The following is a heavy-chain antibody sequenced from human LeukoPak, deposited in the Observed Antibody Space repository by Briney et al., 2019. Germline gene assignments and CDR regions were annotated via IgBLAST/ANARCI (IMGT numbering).Heavy chain of an antibody. V-gene: IGHV3-23*01. CDR2: ISISGGGT. D-gene: IGHD1-26*01. J-gene: IGHJ4*02. CDR1: GCTFSDYA. CDR3: AKGGPVSGNYYFFDY. Sequence: GGSLRLSCAASGCTFSDYAMSWVRQAPGKGLEWVSSISISGGGTYYAESVKGRFTISRDNSKNTLYLKMNSLRAEDTAVYYCAKGGPVSGNYYFFDYWGQGTLVTVSS.